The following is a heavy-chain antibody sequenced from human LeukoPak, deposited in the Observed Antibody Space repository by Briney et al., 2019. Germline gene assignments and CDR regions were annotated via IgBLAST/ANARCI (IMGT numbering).Heavy chain of an antibody. CDR2: ISGSGGST. V-gene: IGHV3-23*01. CDR3: AKGFLRWLFDY. CDR1: GFTFSSYA. J-gene: IGHJ4*02. Sequence: GGSLRLSCAASGFTFSSYAMSWVRQAPGKGLEWVSAISGSGGSTYYADSVKGRFTISRGNSKNTLYLQMNSPRAEDTAVYYCAKGFLRWLFDYWGQGTLVTVSS. D-gene: IGHD4-17*01.